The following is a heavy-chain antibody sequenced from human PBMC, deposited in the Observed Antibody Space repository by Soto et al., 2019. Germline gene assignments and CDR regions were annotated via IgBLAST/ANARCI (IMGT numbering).Heavy chain of an antibody. Sequence: PGGSLRLSCAASGFTFSSYWMSWVRQAPGKGLEWVANIKQDGSEKYYVDSVKGRFTISRDNAKNSLYLQMNSLRAEDTAVYYCARDLWFGELSPIDYWGQGTLVTVSS. V-gene: IGHV3-7*01. D-gene: IGHD3-10*01. J-gene: IGHJ4*02. CDR3: ARDLWFGELSPIDY. CDR1: GFTFSSYW. CDR2: IKQDGSEK.